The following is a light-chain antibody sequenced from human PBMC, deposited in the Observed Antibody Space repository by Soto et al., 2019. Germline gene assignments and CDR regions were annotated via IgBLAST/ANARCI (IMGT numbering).Light chain of an antibody. CDR3: RVWVSTTVHVV. V-gene: IGLV3-21*02. CDR1: NIGSKS. Sequence: SYELTQPPSVSVAPGQTARITCGGNNIGSKSVHWYQQKAGQAPVLVVHDDSDRPSGIPERFSGSSSGNTATLTISRVEGGEGADYYCRVWVSTTVHVVFAGGTKLT. J-gene: IGLJ2*01. CDR2: DDS.